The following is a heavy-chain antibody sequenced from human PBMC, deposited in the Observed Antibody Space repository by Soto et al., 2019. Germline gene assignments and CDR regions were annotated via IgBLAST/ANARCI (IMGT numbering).Heavy chain of an antibody. CDR2: IYYSGST. Sequence: PSETLSLTCTVSGGSISSYYWSWIRQPPGKGLEWIGYIYYSGSTNYNPSLKSRVTISVDTSKNQFSLKLSSVTAADTAVYYCARQHCSSTSCYADYWGQGTLVTVSS. CDR3: ARQHCSSTSCYADY. V-gene: IGHV4-59*08. CDR1: GGSISSYY. J-gene: IGHJ4*02. D-gene: IGHD2-2*01.